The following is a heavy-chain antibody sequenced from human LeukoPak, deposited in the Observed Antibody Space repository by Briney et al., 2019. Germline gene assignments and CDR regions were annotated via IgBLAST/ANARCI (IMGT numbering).Heavy chain of an antibody. V-gene: IGHV4-59*11. J-gene: IGHJ4*02. CDR3: AREFKSLVEY. CDR1: GGSISSHY. D-gene: IGHD6-6*01. Sequence: SETLSLTCTVSGGSISSHYWSWIRQPPGKGLEWIGYIYYSGSTNYNPSLKSRVTISVDTSKNQFSLNLSSVTAADTAVYYCAREFKSLVEYWGQGTLVTVSS. CDR2: IYYSGST.